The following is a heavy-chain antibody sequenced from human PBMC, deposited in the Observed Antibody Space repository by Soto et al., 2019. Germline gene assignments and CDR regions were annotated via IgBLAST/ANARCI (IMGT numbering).Heavy chain of an antibody. D-gene: IGHD2-15*01. CDR3: GPHVYCSGGSCQYDAFAI. V-gene: IGHV3-23*01. CDR1: GITFSNYM. J-gene: IGHJ3*02. CDR2: ITAGGDGT. Sequence: EVQVLESGGGLVQPGGSLRLSCEASGITFSNYMMTWIRQAPGKGLEWVSTITAGGDGTYYADSVKGRFTMSRDTSKNTLYLQMHSLRAEDTAVYYCGPHVYCSGGSCQYDAFAIRGQGTMVTVSS.